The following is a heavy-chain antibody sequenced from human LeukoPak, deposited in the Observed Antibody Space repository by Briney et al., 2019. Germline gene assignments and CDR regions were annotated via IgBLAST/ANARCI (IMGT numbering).Heavy chain of an antibody. J-gene: IGHJ3*02. CDR1: GFAFSSYS. CDR3: ARVASPYQLLSGLNHDAFDI. Sequence: GGSLRLSCAASGFAFSSYSMNWVRQAPGKGLEWVSSISSSSSYIYYADSVKGRFTISRDNAKNSLYLQMNSLRAEDTAVYYCARVASPYQLLSGLNHDAFDIWGQGTMVTVSS. CDR2: ISSSSSYI. D-gene: IGHD2-2*01. V-gene: IGHV3-21*01.